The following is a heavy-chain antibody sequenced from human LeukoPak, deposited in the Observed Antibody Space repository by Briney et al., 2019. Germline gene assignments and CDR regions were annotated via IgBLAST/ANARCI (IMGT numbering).Heavy chain of an antibody. CDR1: GDSISNYY. V-gene: IGHV4-4*07. CDR2: MYTSGAT. Sequence: SETLSLTCTVSGDSISNYYWSWIRQPAGKGLEWIGRMYTSGATNYNPSLKSRATLSVDTSKNQLSLRLSSVTAADRAVYYCAREGPAASTFFYYFMDVWGKGTTVTVSS. D-gene: IGHD2-2*01. CDR3: AREGPAASTFFYYFMDV. J-gene: IGHJ6*03.